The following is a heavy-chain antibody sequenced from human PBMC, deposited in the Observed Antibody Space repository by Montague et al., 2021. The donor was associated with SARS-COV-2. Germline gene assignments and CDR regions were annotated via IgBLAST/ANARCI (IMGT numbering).Heavy chain of an antibody. CDR1: GFTFNTYS. CDR3: ARDGVQFGDWPYYFAF. V-gene: IGHV3-21*01. D-gene: IGHD2-21*02. CDR2: ISSSGTYI. Sequence: SLRLSCAASGFTFNTYSMHWVCRAPGKGLEWVSSISSSGTYIYYADSVRGRFTISRDNAHNSLSLQLNSLRPEDTALYYCARDGVQFGDWPYYFAFWGQGTLVSVSS. J-gene: IGHJ4*02.